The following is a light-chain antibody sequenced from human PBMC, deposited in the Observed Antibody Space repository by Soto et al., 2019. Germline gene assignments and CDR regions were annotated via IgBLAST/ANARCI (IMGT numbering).Light chain of an antibody. CDR2: AAS. J-gene: IGKJ1*01. CDR1: QGISTY. CDR3: QKYNSAPWT. Sequence: DIQMTQSPVSLSASVGDRVTITCRASQGISTYLAWYQQKPGKVPKLLIYAASTLQSGVPSRFSGSGSGADFTLTISGLQPEDVATYYCQKYNSAPWTFGQGTKVEIK. V-gene: IGKV1-27*01.